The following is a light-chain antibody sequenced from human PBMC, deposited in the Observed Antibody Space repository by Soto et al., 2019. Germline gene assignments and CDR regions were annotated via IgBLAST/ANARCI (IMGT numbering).Light chain of an antibody. V-gene: IGKV1-6*01. CDR1: QGIRDE. CDR2: GTS. CDR3: LQDNSYPRT. J-gene: IGKJ1*01. Sequence: AIHVTQSTSSLSASVGDRVTITCRESQGIRDELGWYQQKPGRAPKLLIYGTSNLQSGVPSRFRGSGFGTDFTLTISSLQPEDFATYYCLQDNSYPRTFGHGTKVDIK.